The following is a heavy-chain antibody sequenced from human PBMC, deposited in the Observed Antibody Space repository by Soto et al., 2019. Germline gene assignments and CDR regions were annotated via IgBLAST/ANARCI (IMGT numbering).Heavy chain of an antibody. CDR3: ARGTKPEYYYYYYMDV. CDR2: INHSGST. D-gene: IGHD1-7*01. CDR1: GGSFSGYY. V-gene: IGHV4-34*01. J-gene: IGHJ6*03. Sequence: QVQLQQWGAGLLKPSETLSLTCAVYGGSFSGYYWSWIRQPPGKGLEWIGEINHSGSTNYNPSLKRRVTISVDTSKNQFSLKLSSVTAADTAVYYCARGTKPEYYYYYYMDVWGKGTTVTVSS.